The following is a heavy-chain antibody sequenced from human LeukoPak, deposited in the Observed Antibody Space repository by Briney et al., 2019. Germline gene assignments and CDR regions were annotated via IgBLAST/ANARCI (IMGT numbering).Heavy chain of an antibody. Sequence: SVKVSCMASGFTFTSSAMQWVRQARGQRLEWIGWIVVGSGNTNYAQKFQERVTITRDMSTSTAYMELSSLRSEDTAVYYCAAAPDCTNGVCSPRWFDPWGQGTLVTVSS. CDR2: IVVGSGNT. J-gene: IGHJ5*02. CDR1: GFTFTSSA. CDR3: AAAPDCTNGVCSPRWFDP. V-gene: IGHV1-58*02. D-gene: IGHD2-8*01.